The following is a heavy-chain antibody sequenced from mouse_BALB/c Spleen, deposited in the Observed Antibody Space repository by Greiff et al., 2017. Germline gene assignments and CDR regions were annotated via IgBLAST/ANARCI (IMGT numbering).Heavy chain of an antibody. Sequence: QVQLKQSGAELVRPGTSVKISCKASGYTFTNYWLGWVKQRPGHGLEWIGDIYPGGGYTNYNEKFKGKATLTADTSSSTAYMQLSSLTSEDSAVYFCARGGDDGYPAWFAYWGQGTLVTVSA. D-gene: IGHD2-3*01. CDR1: GYTFTNYW. V-gene: IGHV1-63*02. CDR3: ARGGDDGYPAWFAY. CDR2: IYPGGGYT. J-gene: IGHJ3*01.